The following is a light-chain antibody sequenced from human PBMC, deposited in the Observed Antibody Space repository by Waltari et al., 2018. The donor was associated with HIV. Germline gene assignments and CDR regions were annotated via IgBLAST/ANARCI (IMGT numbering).Light chain of an antibody. CDR1: NIGIKS. Sequence: SYVLTQPPSVSVAPGNTARLICGATNIGIKSVHWYRQKPGLAPVLVIYDDSDRPSGIPERFAGSNSGNTATLTISRVEAGDEADYYCQVWDSSSDVNWVFGGGTKLTVL. J-gene: IGLJ3*02. V-gene: IGLV3-21*04. CDR3: QVWDSSSDVNWV. CDR2: DDS.